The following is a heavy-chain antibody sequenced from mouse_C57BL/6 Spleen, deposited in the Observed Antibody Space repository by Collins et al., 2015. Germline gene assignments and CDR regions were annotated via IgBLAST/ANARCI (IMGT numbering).Heavy chain of an antibody. V-gene: IGHV1-12*01. CDR3: ARDGNYEWFAY. D-gene: IGHD2-1*01. Sequence: QAYLQQSGAELVRPRASVKMSCKASGYTFTSYNMHWVKQTPRQGLEWIGAIYPGNGDTSYNQKFKGKATLTVDKSSITAYMQLSSLTSEDSAVYFCARDGNYEWFAYWGQGTLVTVSA. CDR1: GYTFTSYN. J-gene: IGHJ3*01. CDR2: IYPGNGDT.